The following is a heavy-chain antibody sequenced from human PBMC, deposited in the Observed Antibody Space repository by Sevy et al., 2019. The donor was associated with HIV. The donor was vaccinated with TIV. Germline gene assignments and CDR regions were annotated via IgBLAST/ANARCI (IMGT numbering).Heavy chain of an antibody. V-gene: IGHV3-30*18. CDR1: GFTFSSYG. CDR2: ISYDGSNK. D-gene: IGHD3-22*01. CDR3: AKTYYYDSSGYFSN. J-gene: IGHJ4*02. Sequence: GGSLRLSCAASGFTFSSYGMHWVRQAPGKGLEWVAVISYDGSNKYYADSVKGRLTISRDNSKNTLYLQMNSLRAEDTAVYYCAKTYYYDSSGYFSNWGQGTLVTVSS.